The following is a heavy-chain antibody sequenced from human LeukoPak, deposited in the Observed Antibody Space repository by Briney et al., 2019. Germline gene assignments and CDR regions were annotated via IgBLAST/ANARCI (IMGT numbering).Heavy chain of an antibody. CDR2: IYPGDSDT. J-gene: IGHJ6*02. CDR1: GYSFTSYW. D-gene: IGHD3-22*01. CDR3: ARNHEYYDSSGYYFPGKYYYYYGMDV. V-gene: IGHV5-51*01. Sequence: GESLKISCKGSGYSFTSYWIGWVRQMPGKGLGWMGIIYPGDSDTRYSPSFQGQVTISADKSISTAYLQWSSLKASDTAMYYCARNHEYYDSSGYYFPGKYYYYYGMDVWGQGTTVTVSS.